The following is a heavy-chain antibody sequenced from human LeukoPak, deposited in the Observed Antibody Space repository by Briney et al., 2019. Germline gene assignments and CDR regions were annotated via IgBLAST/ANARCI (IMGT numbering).Heavy chain of an antibody. CDR3: AGLVGRYSSGLYYYYFDY. D-gene: IGHD3-22*01. CDR2: MYLSGTS. V-gene: IGHV4-4*02. J-gene: IGHJ4*02. Sequence: PSETLSLTCTVSGDSINSLDLWSWVRQPPGKGLEWIGEMYLSGTSHSNPSVKSRVTISIDKSKNQFFLNLSSVTAADTAVYYCAGLVGRYSSGLYYYYFDYWGQGTLVTVSS. CDR1: GDSINSLDL.